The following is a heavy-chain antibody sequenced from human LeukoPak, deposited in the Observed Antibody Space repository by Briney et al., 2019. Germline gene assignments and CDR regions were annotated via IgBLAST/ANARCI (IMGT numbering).Heavy chain of an antibody. Sequence: PSETLSLTCAVYGGSFSGYYWSWLRQPPGKGLEWIGEINHSGSTNYNPSLKSRVTISVDTSKNQFSLKLSSVPAADTAVYYCARGGYDYVWGSYRFQWFDPWGQGAMVTVSS. CDR3: ARGGYDYVWGSYRFQWFDP. V-gene: IGHV4-34*01. D-gene: IGHD3-16*02. J-gene: IGHJ5*02. CDR2: INHSGST. CDR1: GGSFSGYY.